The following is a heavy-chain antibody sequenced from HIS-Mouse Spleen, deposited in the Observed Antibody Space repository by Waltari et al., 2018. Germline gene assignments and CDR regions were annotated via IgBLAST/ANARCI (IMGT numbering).Heavy chain of an antibody. D-gene: IGHD6-13*01. V-gene: IGHV4-39*07. CDR1: GCSISSSRYY. CDR2: IYYSGST. CDR3: AREIPYSSSWYDWYFDL. J-gene: IGHJ2*01. Sequence: QLQLQESGPGLVKPSETLARTCTVSGCSISSSRYYWGWIRQPPGKGLEWIGSIYYSGSTYYNPSLKSRVTISVDTSKNQFSLKLSSVTAADTAVYYCAREIPYSSSWYDWYFDLWGRGTLVTVSS.